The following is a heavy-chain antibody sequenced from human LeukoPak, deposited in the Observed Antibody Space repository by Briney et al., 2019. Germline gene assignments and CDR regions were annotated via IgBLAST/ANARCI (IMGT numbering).Heavy chain of an antibody. V-gene: IGHV3-48*03. CDR1: GFTVSS. D-gene: IGHD6-6*01. CDR3: ARGPSIAARYDAFDI. CDR2: ISSGGNTI. J-gene: IGHJ3*02. Sequence: PGGSLRLSCEASGFTVSSMNWVRQAPGKGLEWVSYISSGGNTISYAGSVKGRFTISRDNAKNSLYLQVISLRAEDTAVYYCARGPSIAARYDAFDIWGQGTMVTASS.